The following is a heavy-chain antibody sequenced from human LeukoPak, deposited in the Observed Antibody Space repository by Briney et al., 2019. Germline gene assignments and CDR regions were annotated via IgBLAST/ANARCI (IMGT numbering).Heavy chain of an antibody. V-gene: IGHV3-30*02. D-gene: IGHD4-11*01. Sequence: GGSLRLSCAASGFTFSSYGMHWVRQAPGKGLEWVAFIQYDGSNKYYADSVKGRFTISRDNSKNTLYLQMNSLRAEDTAVYYCARSYSYWGQGTLVTVSS. J-gene: IGHJ4*02. CDR1: GFTFSSYG. CDR3: ARSYSY. CDR2: IQYDGSNK.